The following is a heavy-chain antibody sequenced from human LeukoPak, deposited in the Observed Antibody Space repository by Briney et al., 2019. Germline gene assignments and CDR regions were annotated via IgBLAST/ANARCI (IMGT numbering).Heavy chain of an antibody. D-gene: IGHD5-18*01. CDR2: SYYSGST. CDR1: GASISSSSYY. Sequence: SETLSLTCTVSGASISSSSYYWGWIRQPPGKGLEWIGSSYYSGSTYYNPSLKSRVTISVDTSKNQFSLKLSSVTAADTAVYYCARDRTLWSTLPYYWGQGTLVTVSS. J-gene: IGHJ4*02. CDR3: ARDRTLWSTLPYY. V-gene: IGHV4-39*07.